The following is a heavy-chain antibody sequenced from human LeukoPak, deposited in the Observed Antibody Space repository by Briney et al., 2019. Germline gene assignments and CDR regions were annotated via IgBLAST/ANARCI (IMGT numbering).Heavy chain of an antibody. V-gene: IGHV4-59*12. Sequence: NPSETLSLTCTVSGGSISSYYWSWIRQPPGKGLEWIGCIYYSGSTDYNPSLKSRVTISVDTSKNQFSLKLSSVTAADTAVYYCARDQVYDSSGYYYPLFDYWGQGTLVTVSS. CDR2: IYYSGST. CDR3: ARDQVYDSSGYYYPLFDY. CDR1: GGSISSYY. J-gene: IGHJ4*02. D-gene: IGHD3-22*01.